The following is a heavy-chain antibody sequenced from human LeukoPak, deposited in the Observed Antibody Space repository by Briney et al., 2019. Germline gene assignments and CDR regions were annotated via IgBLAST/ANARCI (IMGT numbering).Heavy chain of an antibody. Sequence: GGSLRLSCAASGFTFSSYGMHWVRQAPGKGLEWVAVISYDGSNKYYADSVKGRFTISRDNSKNTLYLQMNSVRAEDTAVYYCAKGLNTWELRGAIDYWGQGTLVTVSS. D-gene: IGHD1-26*01. CDR1: GFTFSSYG. V-gene: IGHV3-30*18. CDR2: ISYDGSNK. CDR3: AKGLNTWELRGAIDY. J-gene: IGHJ4*02.